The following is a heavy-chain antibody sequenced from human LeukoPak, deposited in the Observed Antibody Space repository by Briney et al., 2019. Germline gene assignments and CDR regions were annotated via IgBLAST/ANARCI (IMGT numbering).Heavy chain of an antibody. D-gene: IGHD4-11*01. CDR3: ARASSNLPDY. V-gene: IGHV3-21*01. Sequence: GGSLRLSCAACGFTFSRYSINWVPQAPGKGLEWVSSISSSSSYKYYEDSVKGRFTISGDNAKNSLYLQMNSLRAEDTAVYYCARASSNLPDYWGQGTLVTVSS. CDR1: GFTFSRYS. CDR2: ISSSSSYK. J-gene: IGHJ4*02.